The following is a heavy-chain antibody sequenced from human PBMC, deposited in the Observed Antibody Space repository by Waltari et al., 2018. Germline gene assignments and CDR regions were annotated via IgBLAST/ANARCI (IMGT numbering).Heavy chain of an antibody. J-gene: IGHJ1*01. V-gene: IGHV5-51*01. CDR1: GYRSTTSW. Sequence: ELQLVQSGPEVKKPGESLRISCQASGYRSTTSWIAWLRQVPGGGLQWLAMSYPSDSEVKYSPVFEGQVDVSADSSISTVYLQWTSLKVADTGIYYCAKGADYFQQWGQGTPVTVAS. CDR2: SYPSDSEV. CDR3: AKGADYFQQ.